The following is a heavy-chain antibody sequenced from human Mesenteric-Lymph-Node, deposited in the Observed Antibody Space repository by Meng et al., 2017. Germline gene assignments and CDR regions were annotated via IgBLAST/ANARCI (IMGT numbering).Heavy chain of an antibody. CDR3: AREYAASAEFDY. CDR2: INPNSGGT. CDR1: GYTFTGYY. D-gene: IGHD6-13*01. J-gene: IGHJ4*02. Sequence: ASVKVSCKASGYTFTGYYMHWVRQAPGQGLEWMGWINPNSGGTNYAQKFQGRVTMTRDTSTSTTYMELRSLRSDDTAVYYCAREYAASAEFDYWGQGTLVTVSS. V-gene: IGHV1-2*02.